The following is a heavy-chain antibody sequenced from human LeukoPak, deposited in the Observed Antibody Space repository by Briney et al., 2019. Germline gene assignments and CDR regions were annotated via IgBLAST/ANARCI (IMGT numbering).Heavy chain of an antibody. V-gene: IGHV3-21*01. CDR1: GFTFSSYS. D-gene: IGHD2-2*01. Sequence: PGGSLRLSCAASGFTFSSYSMNWVRQAPGKGLEWVSSISSSSSYIYYADSVKGRFTISRDNAKNSLYLQMNSLRAEDTAVYYCAREDIVVVPAAKPDAFDIWGQGTMVTVSS. CDR3: AREDIVVVPAAKPDAFDI. J-gene: IGHJ3*02. CDR2: ISSSSSYI.